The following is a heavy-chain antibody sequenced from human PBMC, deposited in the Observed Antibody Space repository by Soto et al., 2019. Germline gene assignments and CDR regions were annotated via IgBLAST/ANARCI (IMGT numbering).Heavy chain of an antibody. CDR2: ISGFNGNT. Sequence: ASVKVSCKASGYTFNFYGITWVRQAPGQGLEWMGWISGFNGNTNYAADLQGRVTMTTDTSTSTAYMELRGLRSDDTAVYYCARIGVSSGHESPDFDSWGQGTLVTVS. V-gene: IGHV1-18*01. D-gene: IGHD3-16*01. CDR1: GYTFNFYG. CDR3: ARIGVSSGHESPDFDS. J-gene: IGHJ4*02.